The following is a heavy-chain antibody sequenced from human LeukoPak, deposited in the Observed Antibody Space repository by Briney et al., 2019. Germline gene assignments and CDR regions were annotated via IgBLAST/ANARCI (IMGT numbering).Heavy chain of an antibody. J-gene: IGHJ3*02. D-gene: IGHD3-22*01. Sequence: ASVKVSCKASGYTFTSYDINWVRQATGQGLEWMGWMNPNSGNTGYAQKFQGRVTMTRNTSISTAYMELSSLRSEDTAVCYCARMDTMIVVHAFDIWGQGTMVTVSP. CDR2: MNPNSGNT. CDR3: ARMDTMIVVHAFDI. V-gene: IGHV1-8*01. CDR1: GYTFTSYD.